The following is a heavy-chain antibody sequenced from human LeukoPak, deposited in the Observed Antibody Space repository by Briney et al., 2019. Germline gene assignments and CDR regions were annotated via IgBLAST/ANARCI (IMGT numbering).Heavy chain of an antibody. CDR2: IYPGDSDT. D-gene: IGHD3-22*01. V-gene: IGHV5-51*01. J-gene: IGHJ3*02. CDR1: GYSFTSYW. Sequence: GESLRISCKGSGYSFTSYWIGWVRQMPGKGLEWMGIIYPGDSDTRYSPSFQGQVTISADKSISTAYLQWSSLKASDTAMYYCARGIVVVNDAFDIWGQGTMVTVSS. CDR3: ARGIVVVNDAFDI.